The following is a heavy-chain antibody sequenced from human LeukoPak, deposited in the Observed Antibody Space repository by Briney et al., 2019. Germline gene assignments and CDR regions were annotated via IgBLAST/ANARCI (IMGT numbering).Heavy chain of an antibody. V-gene: IGHV4-4*07. J-gene: IGHJ4*02. CDR2: IYTSGST. CDR3: ARDKGYYYDSSGYYYVYPYFDY. Sequence: PSETLSLTCTVSGGSISSYYWSWIRQPAGKGLEWIGRIYTSGSTNYNPSLKSRVTMSVDTSKNQFSLKLSSVTAADTAVYYCARDKGYYYDSSGYYYVYPYFDYWGQGTLVTVSS. D-gene: IGHD3-22*01. CDR1: GGSISSYY.